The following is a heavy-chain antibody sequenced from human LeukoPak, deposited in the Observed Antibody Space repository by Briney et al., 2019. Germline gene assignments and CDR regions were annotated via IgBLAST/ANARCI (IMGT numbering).Heavy chain of an antibody. J-gene: IGHJ4*02. V-gene: IGHV1-2*02. CDR1: GYTFTSYG. CDR3: ARDYCSSTSCFDY. Sequence: GASVKVSCKASGYTFTSYGISWVRQAPGQGLEWMGWINPNSGGTNYAQKFQGRVTMTKDTSISTAYMELSRLRSDDTAVYYCARDYCSSTSCFDYWGQGTLVTVSS. D-gene: IGHD2-2*01. CDR2: INPNSGGT.